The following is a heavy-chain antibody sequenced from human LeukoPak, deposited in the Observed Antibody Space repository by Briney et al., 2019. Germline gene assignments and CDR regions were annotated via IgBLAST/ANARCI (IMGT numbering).Heavy chain of an antibody. Sequence: GASVKVSCKASGGTFSSYAISWVRQAPGQGLEWMGGIIPIFGTANYAQKFQGRVTITADESTSTAYMELSSLRSEDTAVYYCARGSIEWELLIYFDYWGQGTLVTVSS. CDR1: GGTFSSYA. J-gene: IGHJ4*02. D-gene: IGHD1-26*01. CDR2: IIPIFGTA. CDR3: ARGSIEWELLIYFDY. V-gene: IGHV1-69*13.